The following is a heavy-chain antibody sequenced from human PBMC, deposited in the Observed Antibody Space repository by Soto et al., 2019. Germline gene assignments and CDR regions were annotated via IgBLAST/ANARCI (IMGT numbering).Heavy chain of an antibody. J-gene: IGHJ4*02. V-gene: IGHV4-30-4*08. CDR2: IYNSGST. D-gene: IGHD2-21*02. Sequence: SETLSLTCSVSGDSISSGDYYWSWVRLPPGKGLEWIGYIYNSGSTYYNPSLKSRVTISIDTSKNQFSLKLSSVTAADTAVYHCARVVVTTNFDYWGQGTLVTVSS. CDR1: GDSISSGDYY. CDR3: ARVVVTTNFDY.